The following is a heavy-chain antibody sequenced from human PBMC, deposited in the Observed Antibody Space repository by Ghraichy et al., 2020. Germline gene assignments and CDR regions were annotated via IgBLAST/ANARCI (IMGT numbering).Heavy chain of an antibody. CDR2: IYSGGST. V-gene: IGHV3-66*01. D-gene: IGHD5-12*01. CDR3: ARGLSGPRGWFDP. CDR1: GFTVSSNY. J-gene: IGHJ5*02. Sequence: GGSLRLSCAASGFTVSSNYMSWVRQAPGKGLEWVSVIYSGGSTYYADSVKGRFTISRDNSKNTLYLQMNSLRAEDTAVYYCARGLSGPRGWFDPWGQGTLVTVSS.